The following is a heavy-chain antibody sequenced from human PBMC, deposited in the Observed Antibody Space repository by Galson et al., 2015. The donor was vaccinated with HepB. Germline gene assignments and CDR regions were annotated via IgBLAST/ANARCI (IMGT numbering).Heavy chain of an antibody. CDR1: GGTFSSYA. CDR2: IIPIFGTA. Sequence: SVKVSCKASGGTFSSYAISWVRQAPGQGLEWMGGIIPIFGTANYAQKFQGRVTITADESTSTAYMELSSLRSEDTAVYYCARAGAARRDYYYYYYTDVWGKGTTVTVSS. V-gene: IGHV1-69*13. CDR3: ARAGAARRDYYYYYYTDV. D-gene: IGHD6-6*01. J-gene: IGHJ6*03.